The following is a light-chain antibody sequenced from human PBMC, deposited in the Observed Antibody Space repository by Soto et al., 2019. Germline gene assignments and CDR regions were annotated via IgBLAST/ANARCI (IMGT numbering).Light chain of an antibody. J-gene: IGLJ2*01. CDR1: SSDVGGYNY. CDR2: EVI. V-gene: IGLV2-8*01. CDR3: SSYAGSKNLGV. Sequence: QSALTQPPSTSGSPGQSVTISCTGTSSDVGGYNYVSWYQQHPGKAPKLMIYEVIKRPSGVPDRFSGSKSGNTASLTVSGLQAEDEADYYCSSYAGSKNLGVFGGGTKLTVL.